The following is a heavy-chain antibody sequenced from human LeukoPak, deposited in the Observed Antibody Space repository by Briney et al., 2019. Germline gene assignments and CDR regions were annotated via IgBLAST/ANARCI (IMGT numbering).Heavy chain of an antibody. CDR2: INHSGST. Sequence: PSETLSLTCAVYGDSFSGYYWSWIRQPPGKGLEWIGEINHSGSTNYNPSLKSRVTISVDTSKNQFSLKLSSVTAADTAVYHCARGYSSSPPVGYWGQGTLVTVSS. CDR1: GDSFSGYY. D-gene: IGHD6-6*01. CDR3: ARGYSSSPPVGY. J-gene: IGHJ4*02. V-gene: IGHV4-34*01.